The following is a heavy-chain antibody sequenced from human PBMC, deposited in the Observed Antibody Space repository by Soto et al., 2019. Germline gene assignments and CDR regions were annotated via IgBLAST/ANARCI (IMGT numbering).Heavy chain of an antibody. D-gene: IGHD3-9*01. J-gene: IGHJ4*02. V-gene: IGHV3-48*03. CDR2: ISSSGSTI. CDR1: GFTFSSYE. Sequence: VGSLRLSCASSGFTFSSYEMNCVRHSPGKWLEWVSYISSSGSTIYYADSVKGRFTISRDNAKNSLYLQMNSLRAEDTAVYYCARDLGGGNYDILHAGGFEYWGQGTLVTVSS. CDR3: ARDLGGGNYDILHAGGFEY.